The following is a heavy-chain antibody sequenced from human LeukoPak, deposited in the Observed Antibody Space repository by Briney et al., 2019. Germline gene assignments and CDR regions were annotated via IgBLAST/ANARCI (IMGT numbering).Heavy chain of an antibody. CDR3: AKVPTSYYDSTGYPRGWFNT. V-gene: IGHV3-23*01. Sequence: GGSLRLSCAAPGFTFSDYAMSWVRQAPGKGLEWVSGLRGNGGSTYYADSVKGRFTTSRDNSKNTLFLQMNSLRAEDTAIYSCAKVPTSYYDSTGYPRGWFNTWGQGTLVTVSS. J-gene: IGHJ5*02. CDR2: LRGNGGST. CDR1: GFTFSDYA. D-gene: IGHD3-22*01.